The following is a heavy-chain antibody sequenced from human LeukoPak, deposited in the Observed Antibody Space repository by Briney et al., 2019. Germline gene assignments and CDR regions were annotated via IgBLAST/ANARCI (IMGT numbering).Heavy chain of an antibody. CDR3: ARDNRVRVMDV. CDR1: GFTFSSYA. CDR2: IYTGGST. Sequence: GGSLRLSCAASGFTFSSYAMSWVRQAPGKGLEWVSVIYTGGSTYFADSVKGRFTISRDNSKNTLYLQMNSLRAEDTAVYYCARDNRVRVMDVWGQGTTVTVSS. V-gene: IGHV3-53*01. D-gene: IGHD3-10*01. J-gene: IGHJ6*02.